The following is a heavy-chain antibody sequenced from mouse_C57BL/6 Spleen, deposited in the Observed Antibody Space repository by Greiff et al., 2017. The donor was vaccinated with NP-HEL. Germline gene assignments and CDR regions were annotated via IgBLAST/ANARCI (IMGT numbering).Heavy chain of an antibody. CDR3: ARAGLRRAWFAY. V-gene: IGHV3-6*01. CDR1: GYSITSGYY. Sequence: EVKLQESGPGLVKPSQSLSLTCSVTGYSITSGYYWNWIRQFPGNKLEWMGYISYDGSNNYNPSLKNRISITRDTSKNQFFLKLNSVTTEDTATYYCARAGLRRAWFAYWGQGTLVTVSA. D-gene: IGHD2-2*01. CDR2: ISYDGSN. J-gene: IGHJ3*01.